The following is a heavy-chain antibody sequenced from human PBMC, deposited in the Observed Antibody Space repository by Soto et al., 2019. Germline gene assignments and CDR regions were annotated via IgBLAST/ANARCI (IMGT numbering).Heavy chain of an antibody. CDR1: GGSISSSSYY. V-gene: IGHV4-39*01. Sequence: SETLSLTCTVSGGSISSSSYYWGWIRQPPGKGLEWIGSIYYSGSTYYNPSLKSRVTISVDTSKNQFSLKLSSVTAADTAVYYCEGYYDILTGYIRPAYYGMDVWGQGTTVTVSS. D-gene: IGHD3-9*01. CDR2: IYYSGST. J-gene: IGHJ6*02. CDR3: EGYYDILTGYIRPAYYGMDV.